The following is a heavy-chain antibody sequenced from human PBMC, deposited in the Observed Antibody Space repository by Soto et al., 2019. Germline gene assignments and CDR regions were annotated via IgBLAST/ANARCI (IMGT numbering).Heavy chain of an antibody. J-gene: IGHJ4*02. CDR1: GYTFTSYD. D-gene: IGHD2-15*01. CDR3: ARERGCSGGSCYFFDY. Sequence: QVQLVQSGAEVKKPGASVKVSCKASGYTFTSYDINWVRQATGQGLEWMRWMNPNSGNTAYAQKFQGRVTMTRNTSISTAYMELSSLRSADTAVYYSARERGCSGGSCYFFDYWGQGTLVTVSS. V-gene: IGHV1-8*01. CDR2: MNPNSGNT.